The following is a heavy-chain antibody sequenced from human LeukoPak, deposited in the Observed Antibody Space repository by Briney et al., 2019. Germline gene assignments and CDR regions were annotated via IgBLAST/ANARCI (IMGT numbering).Heavy chain of an antibody. V-gene: IGHV1-18*01. D-gene: IGHD1-26*01. Sequence: GASVSVSCKASGYTFTSYCIRWVRQAPGQGLEWMGWISAYNGNTNYAQKLQGRVTMTTDTSTSTAYMELRSLTSDDTAVYYCARDRGSDSPFDYWGQGTLVTVSS. CDR2: ISAYNGNT. CDR1: GYTFTSYC. J-gene: IGHJ4*02. CDR3: ARDRGSDSPFDY.